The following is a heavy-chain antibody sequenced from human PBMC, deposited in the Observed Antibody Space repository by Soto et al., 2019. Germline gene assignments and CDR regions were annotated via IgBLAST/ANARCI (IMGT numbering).Heavy chain of an antibody. CDR2: VYWDGDK. Sequence: QITLKESDPTLVKPTQTLTLTCTFSGFSLTTSGVGVGWIRQPPGKALEWLALVYWDGDKRYSPSLKSRLIITKDTSKNQVVLTMTNMDLADTATYFCAHRTTTVTWWFDPWGQGTLVTVSS. J-gene: IGHJ5*02. V-gene: IGHV2-5*02. CDR1: GFSLTTSGVG. CDR3: AHRTTTVTWWFDP. D-gene: IGHD4-17*01.